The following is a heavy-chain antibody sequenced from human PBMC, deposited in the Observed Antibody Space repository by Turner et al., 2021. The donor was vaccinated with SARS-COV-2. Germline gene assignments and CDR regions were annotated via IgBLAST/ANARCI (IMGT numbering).Heavy chain of an antibody. Sequence: QVQRVQSGAEVKKHGASVKVSCQVAGYTLTELSMHWVRQAPGKGLEWMGGFDPEYGETLYAQKFQGRVTMTEDTSAVTAYMELSSPRSEDTAVYYCATCRDGYNWGAFHIWGQGTMVTVSS. V-gene: IGHV1-24*01. J-gene: IGHJ3*02. CDR2: FDPEYGET. CDR1: GYTLTELS. CDR3: ATCRDGYNWGAFHI. D-gene: IGHD5-12*01.